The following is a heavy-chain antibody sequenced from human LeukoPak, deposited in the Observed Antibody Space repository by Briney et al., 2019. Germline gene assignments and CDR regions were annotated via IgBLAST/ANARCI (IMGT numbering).Heavy chain of an antibody. Sequence: GASVKVSCKAFGYTFTRYYMHWVRQAPGQGPEWMGVISPSGGSTTYAQKFQGRVTPTRDMSTSTDYMELSSLRSEDTAIYYCARDNSVGDNAWWFDPWGQGTLVTVSS. J-gene: IGHJ5*02. CDR3: ARDNSVGDNAWWFDP. V-gene: IGHV1-46*01. CDR1: GYTFTRYY. CDR2: ISPSGGST. D-gene: IGHD1-26*01.